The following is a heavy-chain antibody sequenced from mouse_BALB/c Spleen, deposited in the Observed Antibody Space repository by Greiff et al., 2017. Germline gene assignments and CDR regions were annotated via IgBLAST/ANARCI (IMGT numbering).Heavy chain of an antibody. J-gene: IGHJ2*01. CDR3: AIDYYGSSLGFDY. Sequence: QVQLQQSGAELVRPGSSVKISCKASGYAFSSYWMNWVKQRPGQGLEWIGQIYPGDGDTNYNGKFKGKATLTADKSSSTAYMQLSSLTSEDSAVYFCAIDYYGSSLGFDYWGQGTTLTVSS. CDR1: GYAFSSYW. CDR2: IYPGDGDT. D-gene: IGHD1-1*01. V-gene: IGHV1-80*01.